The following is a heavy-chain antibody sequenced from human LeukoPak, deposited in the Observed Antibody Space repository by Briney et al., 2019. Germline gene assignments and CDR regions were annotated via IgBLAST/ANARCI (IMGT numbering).Heavy chain of an antibody. V-gene: IGHV3-30*02. Sequence: PGGSLRLSCAASGFTFSSYGMHWVRQAPGKGLEWVAFIRYDGSNKYYADSVKGRFTISRDNSKNTLYLQMNSLRAEDTAVYYCARFLYGGKLIDMDVWGKGTTVTTSS. J-gene: IGHJ6*03. CDR1: GFTFSSYG. CDR3: ARFLYGGKLIDMDV. D-gene: IGHD4-23*01. CDR2: IRYDGSNK.